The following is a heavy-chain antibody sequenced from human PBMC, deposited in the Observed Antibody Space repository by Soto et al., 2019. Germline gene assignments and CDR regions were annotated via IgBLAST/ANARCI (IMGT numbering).Heavy chain of an antibody. CDR1: GFTFSTYA. CDR2: ISGSNNNT. D-gene: IGHD3-22*01. V-gene: IGHV3-23*01. CDR3: ARDYFEDF. Sequence: GGSLRLSCATSGFTFSTYAMTWVRQAPGKGLDWVSVISGSNNNTWYADSVKGRFTISRDNSKNTLYLQMSSLRAEDTAVYYCARDYFEDFWGQGTLVTVSS. J-gene: IGHJ4*02.